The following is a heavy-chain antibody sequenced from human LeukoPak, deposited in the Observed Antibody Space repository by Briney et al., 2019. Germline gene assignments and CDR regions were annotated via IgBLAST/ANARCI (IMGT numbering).Heavy chain of an antibody. CDR1: GGSISSYY. Sequence: PSETLSLTCTVSGGSISSYYWSWIRQPPGKGLGWIGYIYYSGSTNYNPSLKSRVTISVDTSKNQFSLKLSSVTAADTAVYYCQAGYSSSGPFDYWGQGTLVTVSS. V-gene: IGHV4-59*01. CDR3: QAGYSSSGPFDY. J-gene: IGHJ4*02. D-gene: IGHD6-13*01. CDR2: IYYSGST.